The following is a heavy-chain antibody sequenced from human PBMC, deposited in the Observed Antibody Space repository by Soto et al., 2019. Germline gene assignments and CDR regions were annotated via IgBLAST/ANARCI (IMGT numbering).Heavy chain of an antibody. CDR3: ARVVSYCSCDSCYSAYVDF. CDR2: INHSGST. CDR1: GGSFSGYY. Sequence: SETLSLTSAVYGGSFSGYYWSWIRHPPGKGLEWIGEINHSGSTNYNPSLKSRVTISVDTSKNQFSLKLSSVTAADTAVYYCARVVSYCSCDSCYSAYVDFRGQRTLVPVSS. V-gene: IGHV4-34*01. J-gene: IGHJ1*01. D-gene: IGHD2-15*01.